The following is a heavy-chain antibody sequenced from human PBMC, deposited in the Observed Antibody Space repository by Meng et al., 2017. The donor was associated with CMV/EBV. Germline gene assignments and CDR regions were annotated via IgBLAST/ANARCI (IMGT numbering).Heavy chain of an antibody. CDR1: GFTLKTQM. D-gene: IGHD6-19*01. J-gene: IGHJ5*02. CDR2: IGASGSST. V-gene: IGHV3-23*01. Sequence: GESLKISCVVSGFTLKTQMMNWVRQAPGKGLEWVSFIGASGSSTFYADSVKGRFTISRDNSKNTLYLQMNSLRAEDTAVYYCAKNGLGGWTNWFDPWGQGTLVTVSS. CDR3: AKNGLGGWTNWFDP.